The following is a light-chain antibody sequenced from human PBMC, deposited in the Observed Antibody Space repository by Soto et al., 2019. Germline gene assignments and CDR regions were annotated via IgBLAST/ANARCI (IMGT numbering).Light chain of an antibody. CDR3: MQALQTPWT. Sequence: DIVMTQSPLSLPVTPGEPASISCRSSQSLLHDNGYNYLDWYLQKPRQYPQLLIYVSSSRASGVHDRFKGSRSGTDFTLRISRVEAEDVGVYYCMQALQTPWTFGQGTKVDIK. J-gene: IGKJ1*01. V-gene: IGKV2-28*01. CDR2: VSS. CDR1: QSLLHDNGYNY.